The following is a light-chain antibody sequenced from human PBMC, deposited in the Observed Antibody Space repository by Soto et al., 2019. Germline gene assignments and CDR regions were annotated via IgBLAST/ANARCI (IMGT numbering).Light chain of an antibody. J-gene: IGKJ4*01. CDR3: EQYYNWPLT. Sequence: ETVMTQSPAALSVSPGQGATLSCRASHRVGNDVAWYQQKPGQAPRLLIYGASTTATAIPARFSASGSGTEFTLTITSLRSEDFAVYYCEQYYNWPLTCGGGTKVEIK. V-gene: IGKV3-15*01. CDR1: HRVGND. CDR2: GAS.